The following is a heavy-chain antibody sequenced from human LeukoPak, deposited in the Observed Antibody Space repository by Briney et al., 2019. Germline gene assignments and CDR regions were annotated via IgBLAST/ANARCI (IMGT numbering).Heavy chain of an antibody. CDR3: ARRLAITYDFDY. V-gene: IGHV4-59*08. CDR2: IYYSGST. CDR1: GGSISSYY. D-gene: IGHD3-10*01. J-gene: IGHJ4*02. Sequence: SETLSLTCTVSGGSISSYYWSWIRQPPGKGLEWIGYIYYSGSTNYNPSLKSRVTISVDTSKNQFSLKLSSVTAADTAVYYCARRLAITYDFDYWGQGTLVTVSS.